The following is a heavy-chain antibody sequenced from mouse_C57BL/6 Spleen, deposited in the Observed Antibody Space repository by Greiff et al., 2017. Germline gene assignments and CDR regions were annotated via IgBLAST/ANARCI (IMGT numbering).Heavy chain of an antibody. CDR3: ARQGGYSNYEFAY. J-gene: IGHJ3*01. Sequence: EVKVVESGGDLVKPGGSLKLSCAASGFTFSSYGMSWVRQTPDKRLEWVATISSGGSYTYYPDSVKGRFTISRDNAKNTLYLQMSSLKSEDTAMYYCARQGGYSNYEFAYWGQGTLVTVSA. CDR2: ISSGGSYT. D-gene: IGHD2-5*01. V-gene: IGHV5-6*01. CDR1: GFTFSSYG.